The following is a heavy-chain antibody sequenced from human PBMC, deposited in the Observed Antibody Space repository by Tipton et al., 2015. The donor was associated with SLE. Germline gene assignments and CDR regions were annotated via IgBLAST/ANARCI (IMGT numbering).Heavy chain of an antibody. J-gene: IGHJ4*02. D-gene: IGHD3-16*01. CDR3: ARSMLTTKRVFDY. CDR2: IYNSGST. CDR1: GGSISSHY. Sequence: TLSLTCTVSGGSISSHYWSWIRQPPGKGLEWIGYIYNSGSTNYNPSLKSRVTISVDTSKNQFSLKLSSVTAADTAVYFCARSMLTTKRVFDYWGQGTLVTVSS. V-gene: IGHV4-59*11.